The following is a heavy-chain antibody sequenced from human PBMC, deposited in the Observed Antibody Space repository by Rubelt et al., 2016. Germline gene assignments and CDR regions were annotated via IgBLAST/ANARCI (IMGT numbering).Heavy chain of an antibody. CDR1: GYSISSAYY. CDR2: INHSGSA. CDR3: ARDKLPRYGMDV. D-gene: IGHD5-24*01. J-gene: IGHJ6*02. Sequence: QVQLQESGPGLVKSSETLSLTCIVSGYSISSAYYWGWIRQPPGKGLEWIGEINHSGSANYNLSLKSRLTISVDTSKNQFSLKLSSVTAADTAVYYCARDKLPRYGMDVWGQGTTVTVSS. V-gene: IGHV4-38-2*02.